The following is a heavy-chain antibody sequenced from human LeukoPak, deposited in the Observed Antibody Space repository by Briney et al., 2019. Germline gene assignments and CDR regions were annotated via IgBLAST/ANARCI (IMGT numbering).Heavy chain of an antibody. D-gene: IGHD3-10*01. CDR3: TRFGPDY. Sequence: TSETLSLTCTVSGYSISSGFYWGWIRQPPGKGLEWIGTIHHSRGTNYNPSLKSRVTISLDTSKNQFSLKVNSMTAADTAMYYCTRFGPDYWGQGTLVTVSP. J-gene: IGHJ4*02. CDR2: IHHSRGT. CDR1: GYSISSGFY. V-gene: IGHV4-38-2*02.